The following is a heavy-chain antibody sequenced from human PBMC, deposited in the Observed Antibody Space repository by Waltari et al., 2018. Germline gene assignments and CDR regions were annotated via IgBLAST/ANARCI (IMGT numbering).Heavy chain of an antibody. V-gene: IGHV3-23*01. CDR3: ATPFYNWDDPLHS. D-gene: IGHD1-20*01. CDR2: ITVGDDT. CDR1: GITFSNYA. J-gene: IGHJ4*02. Sequence: EVQLLESGGDLVQPGGSLRLSCAASGITFSNYAINWVRLAPGTGVWWVSDITVGDDTYCADAVKGRFTISRDTSKDTVHLQMNGLRAEDTAVYYCATPFYNWDDPLHSWGQGTLVTVSS.